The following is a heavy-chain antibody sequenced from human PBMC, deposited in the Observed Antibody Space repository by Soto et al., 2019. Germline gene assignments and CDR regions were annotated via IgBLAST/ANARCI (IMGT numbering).Heavy chain of an antibody. V-gene: IGHV1-18*01. Sequence: QVQLVQSGAEVKKPGASVKVSCKASGYTFTSYGISWVRQAPGQGLEWMGWISAYNGNTNYAQKLQGRVTMTTDTTTSTDYMELRSMRYDATAVYYCARDLGRDGYNFGYYFDYWGQGTLVTVSS. CDR2: ISAYNGNT. D-gene: IGHD5-12*01. CDR3: ARDLGRDGYNFGYYFDY. J-gene: IGHJ4*02. CDR1: GYTFTSYG.